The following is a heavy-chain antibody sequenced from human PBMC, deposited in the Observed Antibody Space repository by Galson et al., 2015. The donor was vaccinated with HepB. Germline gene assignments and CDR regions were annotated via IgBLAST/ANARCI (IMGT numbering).Heavy chain of an antibody. J-gene: IGHJ4*02. CDR1: GFSFSYYD. CDR3: AKDTDTGKRSWSLLSN. Sequence: SLRLSCAASGFSFSYYDMTWVRQAPGKGLEWVSVISGSGGSTYYADSVKGRFTISRDNSKNTVYLQMNSLRAEDTAEYYCAKDTDTGKRSWSLLSNWGQGTLVTVSS. V-gene: IGHV3-23*01. CDR2: ISGSGGST. D-gene: IGHD3-22*01.